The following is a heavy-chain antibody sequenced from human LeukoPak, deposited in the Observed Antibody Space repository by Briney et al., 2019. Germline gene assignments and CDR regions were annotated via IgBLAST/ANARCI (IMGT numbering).Heavy chain of an antibody. V-gene: IGHV3-74*01. J-gene: IGHJ4*02. Sequence: GGSLRLSCAASGFTFSSYWMHWVRQAPGKGLVWVSRTNSDGSSTSYADSVKGRFTISRDNAKNTLYLQMNSLRAEDTAVYYCARGSNGDFGYWGQGTLVTVSS. D-gene: IGHD4-11*01. CDR1: GFTFSSYW. CDR3: ARGSNGDFGY. CDR2: TNSDGSST.